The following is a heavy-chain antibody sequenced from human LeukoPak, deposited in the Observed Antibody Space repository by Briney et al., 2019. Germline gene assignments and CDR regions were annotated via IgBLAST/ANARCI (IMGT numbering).Heavy chain of an antibody. CDR1: GYTFTSYY. D-gene: IGHD3-9*01. J-gene: IGHJ4*02. CDR3: ARDGRYFDWLSPTYYFDY. V-gene: IGHV1-46*01. CDR2: INPSGGST. Sequence: ASVKVSCKASGYTFTSYYMHWVRQAPGQGLEWMGIINPSGGSTSYAQKFQGRVTMTRDTSTSTVYMELSSLRSEDTAVYYCARDGRYFDWLSPTYYFDYWGQGTLVTVSS.